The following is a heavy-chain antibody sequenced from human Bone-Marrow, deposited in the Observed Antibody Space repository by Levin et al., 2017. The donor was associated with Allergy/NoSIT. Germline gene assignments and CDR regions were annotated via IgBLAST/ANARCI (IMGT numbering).Heavy chain of an antibody. D-gene: IGHD2-2*01. CDR2: ISYDGSNK. V-gene: IGHV3-30*18. J-gene: IGHJ3*02. Sequence: GESLKISCAASGFTFSSYGMHWVRQAPGKGLEWVAVISYDGSNKYYADSVKGRFTISRDNSKNTLYLQMNSLRAEDTAVYYCAKVGGYCSSTSCYDLDAFDIWGQGTMVTVSS. CDR3: AKVGGYCSSTSCYDLDAFDI. CDR1: GFTFSSYG.